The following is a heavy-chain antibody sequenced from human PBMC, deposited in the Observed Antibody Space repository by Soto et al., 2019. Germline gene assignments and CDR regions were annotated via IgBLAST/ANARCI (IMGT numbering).Heavy chain of an antibody. CDR2: ISTYNGNT. J-gene: IGHJ4*02. CDR3: ARIGSIAARTHFDY. CDR1: GYTFTTYG. Sequence: QVELVQYVAEVKKPGASVKVSCKASGYTFTTYGISWVRQAPGQGLEWMGWISTYNGNTNFAQKLQGRVTMTTDTSTSTAYMELRSLRSDDTAVYYCARIGSIAARTHFDYWGQGTLLTVSS. D-gene: IGHD6-6*01. V-gene: IGHV1-18*01.